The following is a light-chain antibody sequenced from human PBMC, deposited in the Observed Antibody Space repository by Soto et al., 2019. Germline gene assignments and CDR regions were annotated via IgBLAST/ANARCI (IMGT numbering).Light chain of an antibody. CDR1: QVIGSRY. CDR2: GAS. J-gene: IGKJ2*01. Sequence: EIVMTQSPGTLSLSPGERATISCRASQVIGSRYLAWYHQQSGQAPRLLIYGASSRATGIPDRFSGSGSGKDIPLTISRLEPEDFGVYYCQQFGSSIPHTFGQGTKLEIK. V-gene: IGKV3-20*01. CDR3: QQFGSSIPHT.